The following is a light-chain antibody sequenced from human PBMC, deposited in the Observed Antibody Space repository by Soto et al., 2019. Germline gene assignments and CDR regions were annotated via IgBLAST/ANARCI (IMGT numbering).Light chain of an antibody. CDR3: QQYDSYPRT. J-gene: IGKJ2*01. CDR2: AAS. V-gene: IGKV1-8*01. Sequence: AIRMTQSPSSLSASTGDRVTITCRASQGISSYLAWYQQKPGKAPKLLIYAASTLQSGVPSRFIGSGSGTDFTLTISCLQSEDFATYYCQQYDSYPRTFGQGTKLESK. CDR1: QGISSY.